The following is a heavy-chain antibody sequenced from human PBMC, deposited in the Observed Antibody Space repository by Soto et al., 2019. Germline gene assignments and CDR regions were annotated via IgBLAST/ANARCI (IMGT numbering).Heavy chain of an antibody. CDR2: IYPGDSDT. D-gene: IGHD2-2*01. Sequence: GEALKISSKGSGYSFTSDLIVWVRPMPGKGLEWMGIIYPGDSDTRYSPSFQGQVTISADKSISTAYLQWSSLKASDTAMHYCARQGIVVVPAYDAFDIWGQGTMVTVSS. CDR1: GYSFTSDL. CDR3: ARQGIVVVPAYDAFDI. V-gene: IGHV5-51*01. J-gene: IGHJ3*02.